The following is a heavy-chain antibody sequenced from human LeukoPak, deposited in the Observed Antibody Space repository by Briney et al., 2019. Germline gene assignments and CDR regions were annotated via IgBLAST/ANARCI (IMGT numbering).Heavy chain of an antibody. CDR2: IIGSGGSI. V-gene: IGHV3-23*01. D-gene: IGHD3-16*02. CDR3: AKHGDNVWGSFRFGFDS. J-gene: IGHJ4*02. Sequence: HAGGSLRLSCAASGFTFSTYAMSWVRQAPGKGLEWVSLIIGSGGSIHYADSVRGRFTTSRDNFKNTVFLQLSSLRPEDAAVYYCAKHGDNVWGSFRFGFDSWGQGTLVTVSS. CDR1: GFTFSTYA.